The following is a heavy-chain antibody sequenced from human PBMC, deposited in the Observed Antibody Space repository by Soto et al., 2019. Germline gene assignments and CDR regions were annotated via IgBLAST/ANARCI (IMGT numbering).Heavy chain of an antibody. CDR1: GFTFSTSW. J-gene: IGHJ4*02. CDR2: IKQDGSET. CDR3: ARDRGYCTGGTCYSVLYY. D-gene: IGHD2-15*01. V-gene: IGHV3-7*01. Sequence: EVQLVESGGGLVQPGGSLRLSCAASGFTFSTSWMNWVRQAPGKGLEWVANIKQDGSETHYVDSANGRFTISRDNAKNSLYLQMNSLRAEDTVVYYCARDRGYCTGGTCYSVLYYWGQGVLVTVSS.